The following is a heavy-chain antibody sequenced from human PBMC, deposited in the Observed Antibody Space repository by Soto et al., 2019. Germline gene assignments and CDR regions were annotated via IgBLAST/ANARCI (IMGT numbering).Heavy chain of an antibody. J-gene: IGHJ4*02. V-gene: IGHV1-2*02. CDR2: INPNSGGT. D-gene: IGHD6-6*01. CDR3: ARTGSSSQKHIFDY. CDR1: GYTFTGYY. Sequence: GASVKVSCKASGYTFTGYYMHWVRQAPGQGLEWMGWINPNSGGTNYAQKFQGRVTMTRDTSISTAYMELSRLRSDDTAVYYCARTGSSSQKHIFDYWGQGTLVTVSS.